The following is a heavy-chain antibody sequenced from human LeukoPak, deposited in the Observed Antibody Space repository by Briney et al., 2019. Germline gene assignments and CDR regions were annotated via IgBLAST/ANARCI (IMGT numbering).Heavy chain of an antibody. CDR3: ARVYHFIAGDYASVWGSPAMYYFDY. Sequence: PGGSLRLSCVASGFTLSSYLMSAFGQAPGRGLEGVANIKQVGSERYYVGSVKGRFTISRDNATNSLYLQMNRVSAEDTAVYYCARVYHFIAGDYASVWGSPAMYYFDYWGQGTLVTVSS. J-gene: IGHJ4*02. D-gene: IGHD3-16*01. CDR2: IKQVGSER. CDR1: GFTLSSYL. V-gene: IGHV3-7*01.